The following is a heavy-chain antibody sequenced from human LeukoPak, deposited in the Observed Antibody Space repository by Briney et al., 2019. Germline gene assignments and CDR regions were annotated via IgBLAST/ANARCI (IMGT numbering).Heavy chain of an antibody. CDR3: ARLLIAAAGTRNINFDS. V-gene: IGHV4-38-2*02. Sequence: SETLSLTCTVSGYSISSGYYWGWIRQPPGKGREWIGRIYHSGSTYYNPSLKSRVTISVDTSKNQFSMKLSSVPAADTAVYYCARLLIAAAGTRNINFDSWGQGTLVTVSS. CDR1: GYSISSGYY. D-gene: IGHD6-13*01. CDR2: IYHSGST. J-gene: IGHJ4*02.